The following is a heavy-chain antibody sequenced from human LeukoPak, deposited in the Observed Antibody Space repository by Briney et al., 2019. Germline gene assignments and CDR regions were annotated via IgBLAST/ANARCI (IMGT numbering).Heavy chain of an antibody. CDR1: GGSISSGSYY. CDR2: IYTSGST. D-gene: IGHD2-2*01. Sequence: PSETLSLTCTVSGGSISSGSYYWSWIRQPAGKGLEWIGRIYTSGSTNYNPSLKSRVTISVDTSKNQFSLKLSSMTAADTAVYYCARSDIVVVPAVLGYSNYVGYFDYWGQGTLVTVSS. J-gene: IGHJ4*02. CDR3: ARSDIVVVPAVLGYSNYVGYFDY. V-gene: IGHV4-61*02.